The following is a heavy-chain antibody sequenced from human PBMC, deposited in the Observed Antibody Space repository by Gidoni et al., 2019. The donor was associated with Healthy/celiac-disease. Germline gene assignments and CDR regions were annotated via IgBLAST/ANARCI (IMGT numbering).Heavy chain of an antibody. D-gene: IGHD3-22*01. V-gene: IGHV4-61*02. CDR2: IYTSGST. J-gene: IGHJ2*01. CDR1: GGSISSGSYY. CDR3: AREAIVVIPNWYFDL. Sequence: QVQLQESGPGLVKPSQTLSLTCTVSGGSISSGSYYWSWIRQPAGKGLEWIGRIYTSGSTNYNPSLKSRVTISVDTSKNQFSLKLSSVTAADTAVYYCAREAIVVIPNWYFDLWGRGTLVTVSS.